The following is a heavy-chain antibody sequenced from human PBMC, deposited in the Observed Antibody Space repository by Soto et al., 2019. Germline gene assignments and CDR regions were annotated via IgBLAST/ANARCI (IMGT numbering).Heavy chain of an antibody. CDR2: ISYDGSNK. V-gene: IGHV3-30-3*01. CDR3: ARDQG. CDR1: GFTFSSYA. Sequence: HPGGSLRLSCAASGFTFSSYAMHWVRQAPGKGLEWVAVISYDGSNKYYADSAKGRFTISRDNSKNTLYLQMNSLRAEDTAVYYCARDQGWGQGTLVTVSS. J-gene: IGHJ4*02.